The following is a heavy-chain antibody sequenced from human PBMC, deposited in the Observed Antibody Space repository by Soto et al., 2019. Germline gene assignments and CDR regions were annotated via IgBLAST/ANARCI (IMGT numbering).Heavy chain of an antibody. D-gene: IGHD3-10*01. CDR3: AREIPSASGRRGWFDP. V-gene: IGHV4-31*03. CDR1: GGSISNGGYY. J-gene: IGHJ5*02. CDR2: ISYSGST. Sequence: QVQLHESGPGLVKPSQTLSLTCTVSGGSISNGGYYWSWIRQHPGKGLEWIGYISYSGSTYYNLSLKSRLTISVDTSKNQFSLNLNSVTAADTAVYYCAREIPSASGRRGWFDPWGQGTLVTVSS.